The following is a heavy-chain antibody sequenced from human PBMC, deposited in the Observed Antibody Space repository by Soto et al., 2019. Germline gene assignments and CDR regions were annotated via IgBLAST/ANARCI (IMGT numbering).Heavy chain of an antibody. CDR3: AKDLPPYYYDSSGYYPAFDI. D-gene: IGHD3-22*01. V-gene: IGHV3-30*18. J-gene: IGHJ3*02. Sequence: PGGSLRLSCAASGFTFSSYGMHWVRQAPGKGLEMVTVISYDGSNKYYADSVKGRFTISRDNSKNTLYLQMNSLRAEDTAVYYCAKDLPPYYYDSSGYYPAFDIWGHGTMVTVSS. CDR2: ISYDGSNK. CDR1: GFTFSSYG.